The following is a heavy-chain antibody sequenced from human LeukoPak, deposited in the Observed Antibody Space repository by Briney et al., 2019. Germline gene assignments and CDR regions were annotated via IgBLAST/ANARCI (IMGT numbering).Heavy chain of an antibody. D-gene: IGHD1-26*01. CDR2: TRNKANSYTT. V-gene: IGHV3-72*01. J-gene: IGHJ4*02. CDR3: ARGSYYFDY. Sequence: GGSLRLSCAASGFTFSSYSMNWVRQAPGKGLEWVGRTRNKANSYTTEYAASVKGRFTISRDDSKNSLYLQMNSLKTEDTAVYYCARGSYYFDYWGQGTLVTVSS. CDR1: GFTFSSYS.